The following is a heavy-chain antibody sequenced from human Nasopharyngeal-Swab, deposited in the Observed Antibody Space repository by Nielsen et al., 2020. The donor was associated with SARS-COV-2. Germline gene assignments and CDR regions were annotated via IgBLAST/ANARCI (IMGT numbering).Heavy chain of an antibody. D-gene: IGHD3-9*01. CDR2: INPSGGST. Sequence: ASVQVSCNASGYTFTTYNMLWVRQAPGHGLEWMGIINPSGGSTTYAQKFQGRVTMTRDTSTSIVYMELSSLRSEDTAVYYCARDRYYDILTDGFYYYYGMDVWGQGTTVTVSS. CDR3: ARDRYYDILTDGFYYYYGMDV. CDR1: GYTFTTYN. J-gene: IGHJ6*02. V-gene: IGHV1-46*01.